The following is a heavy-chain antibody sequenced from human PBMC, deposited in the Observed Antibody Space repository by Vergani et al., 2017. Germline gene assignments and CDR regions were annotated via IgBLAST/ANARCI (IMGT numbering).Heavy chain of an antibody. CDR2: IYYSGST. CDR3: ASQGYDILTGYPGHNWFDP. J-gene: IGHJ5*02. CDR1: GGSISSSSYY. V-gene: IGHV4-39*07. Sequence: QLQLQESGPGLVKPSETLSLTCTVSGGSISSSSYYWGWIRQPPGKGLEWIGSIYYSGSTYYNPSLKSRVTISVDTSKNQFSLKLSSVTAADTAVYYCASQGYDILTGYPGHNWFDPWGQGTLVTVSS. D-gene: IGHD3-9*01.